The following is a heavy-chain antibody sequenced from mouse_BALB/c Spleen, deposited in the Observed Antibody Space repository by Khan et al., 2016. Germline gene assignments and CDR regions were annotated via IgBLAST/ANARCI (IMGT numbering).Heavy chain of an antibody. CDR1: GYAFTNYL. CDR2: INPGSGGT. J-gene: IGHJ4*01. V-gene: IGHV1-54*01. D-gene: IGHD2-3*01. CDR3: ARYDGNYYAMDY. Sequence: QVQLKQSGAELVRPGTSVKVSCKASGYAFTNYLIEWVKQRPGKGLEWIGVINPGSGGTNYNEKFKGKATLTADKSSSTAYMQLSSLTSDDSAVYFCARYDGNYYAMDYWGQGTSVTVSS.